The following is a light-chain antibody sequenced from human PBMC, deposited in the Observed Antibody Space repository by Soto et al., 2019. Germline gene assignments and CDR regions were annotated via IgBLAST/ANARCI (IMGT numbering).Light chain of an antibody. V-gene: IGKV3-20*01. J-gene: IGKJ1*01. Sequence: EIVLTQSPGTLSLSPGERATLSCRASQSVSSSYLAWYQHKPGQAPRLLIYGASSRATGIPDRFSGSGSGTDFTLTISRLEPEDFAVYYCQQYNTWLWTFGQGTKVEI. CDR3: QQYNTWLWT. CDR2: GAS. CDR1: QSVSSSY.